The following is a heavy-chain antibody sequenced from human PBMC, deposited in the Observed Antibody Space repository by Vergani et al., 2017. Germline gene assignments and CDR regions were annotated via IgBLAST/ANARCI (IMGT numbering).Heavy chain of an antibody. V-gene: IGHV4-61*01. CDR3: ARDLKHRGYSYGYSYYYYYMDV. CDR1: GGSVSSGSYY. D-gene: IGHD5-18*01. J-gene: IGHJ6*03. Sequence: QVQLQESGPGLVKPSETLSLTCTVSGGSVSSGSYYWSWIRQPPGKGLEWIGYIYYSGSTNYNPSLKSRVTISVDTSKNQFSLKLSSVTAADTAVYYCARDLKHRGYSYGYSYYYYYMDVWGKGTTVTVSS. CDR2: IYYSGST.